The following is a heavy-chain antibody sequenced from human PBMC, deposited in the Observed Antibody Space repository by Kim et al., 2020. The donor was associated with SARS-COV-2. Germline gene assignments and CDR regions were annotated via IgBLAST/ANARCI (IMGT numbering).Heavy chain of an antibody. D-gene: IGHD3-16*01. CDR3: ARDRGIRVQGSFDY. Sequence: SQKFQGRVTITRDTSASTAYLELSSLRSEDTAVYYCARDRGIRVQGSFDYWGQGTLVTVSS. J-gene: IGHJ4*02. V-gene: IGHV1-3*01.